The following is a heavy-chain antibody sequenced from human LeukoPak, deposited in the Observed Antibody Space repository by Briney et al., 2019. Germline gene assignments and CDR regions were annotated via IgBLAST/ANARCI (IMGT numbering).Heavy chain of an antibody. V-gene: IGHV1-69*04. CDR2: IIPILGIA. Sequence: SVPVCYLASGRTFSLYTISWVRQAPGQGLEWMGRIIPILGIADYPQTFQGRVTITADKATSTAYMELSSLRSEDTAVYYCARDVSCSGGSCQTDWFDPWGEGTLVTVSS. D-gene: IGHD2-15*01. J-gene: IGHJ5*02. CDR3: ARDVSCSGGSCQTDWFDP. CDR1: GRTFSLYT.